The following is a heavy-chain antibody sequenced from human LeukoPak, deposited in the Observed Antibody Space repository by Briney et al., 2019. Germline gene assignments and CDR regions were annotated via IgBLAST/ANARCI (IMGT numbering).Heavy chain of an antibody. CDR1: GFTFSTYA. Sequence: PGGSLRLSCAASGFTFSTYAMTWVRQAPGKGLEWISALSGSGGSTYYADSVKGRFTISRDNSKNTLYLQVNSLRAEDTAIYYCARNDYGDYQFDYWGQGTRVTVSS. CDR2: LSGSGGST. CDR3: ARNDYGDYQFDY. D-gene: IGHD4-17*01. J-gene: IGHJ4*02. V-gene: IGHV3-23*01.